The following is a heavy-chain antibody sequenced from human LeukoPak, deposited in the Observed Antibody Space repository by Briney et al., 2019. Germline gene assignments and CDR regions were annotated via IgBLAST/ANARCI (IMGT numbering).Heavy chain of an antibody. CDR2: INHSGST. V-gene: IGHV4-34*01. D-gene: IGHD3-22*01. Sequence: PSETLSLTCAVYGGSFSDYYWTWIRQPPGKGLEWIGEINHSGSTNYNPSLKSRVTLSADTPKSQFSLKVNSVTAADTAVYYCARVYDSRGSYLAYWGQGTLVTVSS. J-gene: IGHJ4*02. CDR3: ARVYDSRGSYLAY. CDR1: GGSFSDYY.